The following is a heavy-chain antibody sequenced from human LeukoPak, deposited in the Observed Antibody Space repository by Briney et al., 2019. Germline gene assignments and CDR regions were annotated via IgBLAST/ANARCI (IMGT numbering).Heavy chain of an antibody. CDR3: AREGYGVTMIEVEGDYFDY. V-gene: IGHV1-46*01. J-gene: IGHJ4*02. Sequence: GASVKVSCKASGYTFTSYYMHWVRQAPGQGLEWMGIINPSGGCTSYAQKFQGRVTMTRDTSTSTVYMEPRSLRSEDTALYFCAREGYGVTMIEVEGDYFDYWGQGTLVTISS. CDR2: INPSGGCT. CDR1: GYTFTSYY. D-gene: IGHD3-22*01.